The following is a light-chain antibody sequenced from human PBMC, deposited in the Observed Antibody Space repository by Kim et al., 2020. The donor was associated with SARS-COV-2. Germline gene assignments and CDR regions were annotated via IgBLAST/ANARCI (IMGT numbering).Light chain of an antibody. V-gene: IGLV1-51*01. Sequence: KVTSSCSGSRSNIGNNYVSWLQQLPGTAPKVLIYDNDKRPSGIPDRFSGSRSGTSATLGITGLQTGDEAHYYCGTWDSSLSAVVFGGGTQLTVL. CDR2: DND. CDR3: GTWDSSLSAVV. CDR1: RSNIGNNY. J-gene: IGLJ3*02.